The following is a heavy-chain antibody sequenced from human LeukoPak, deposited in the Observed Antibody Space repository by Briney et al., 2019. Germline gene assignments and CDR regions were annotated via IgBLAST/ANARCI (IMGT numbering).Heavy chain of an antibody. V-gene: IGHV3-23*01. CDR1: GFIFSNYA. D-gene: IGHD6-25*01. CDR2: VTGSGGGT. Sequence: PGGSLRLSCAASGFIFSNYAMMWVRQAPGKGLEWVSSVTGSGGGTFYADSVKGRFIISRDNSQNTLYLQMNSLGAEDTAVYYCAKGAASALVDWFDPWGQGTLVTVSS. CDR3: AKGAASALVDWFDP. J-gene: IGHJ5*02.